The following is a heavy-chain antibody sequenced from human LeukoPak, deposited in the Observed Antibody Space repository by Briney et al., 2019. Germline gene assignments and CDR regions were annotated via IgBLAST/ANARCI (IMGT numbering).Heavy chain of an antibody. Sequence: GGSLRLSCAASGFTFNNYWMHWVRQAPGKGLVWVSRINTDGTVTTYADSVKGRFTVSRDNADNTMFLQMNSVRDEDTAVYYCATKQWLAPPPDSWGQGTPVTVSS. D-gene: IGHD6-19*01. CDR1: GFTFNNYW. CDR3: ATKQWLAPPPDS. V-gene: IGHV3-74*01. J-gene: IGHJ4*02. CDR2: INTDGTVT.